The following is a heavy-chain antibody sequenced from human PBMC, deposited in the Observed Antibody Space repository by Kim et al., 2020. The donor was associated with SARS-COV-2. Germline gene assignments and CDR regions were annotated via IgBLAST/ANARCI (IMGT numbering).Heavy chain of an antibody. CDR3: ARSRYCSGGSCYKGYFDY. CDR2: INPNSGGT. Sequence: ASVKVSCKASGYTFTGYYMHWVRQAPGQGLEWMGRINPNSGGTNYAQKFQGRVTMTRDTSISTAYMELSRLRSDDTAVYYCARSRYCSGGSCYKGYFDYWGQGTLVTVSS. CDR1: GYTFTGYY. D-gene: IGHD2-15*01. J-gene: IGHJ4*02. V-gene: IGHV1-2*06.